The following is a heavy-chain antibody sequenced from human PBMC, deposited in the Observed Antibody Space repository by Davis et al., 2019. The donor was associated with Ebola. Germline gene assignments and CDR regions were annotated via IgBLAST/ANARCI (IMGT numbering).Heavy chain of an antibody. D-gene: IGHD6-6*01. J-gene: IGHJ4*02. CDR1: GYTLTSYG. CDR2: ISGHNGNT. V-gene: IGHV1-18*01. CDR3: AREKLGGSSDY. Sequence: AASVKVSCKASGYTLTSYGINWVRQAPGQGLEWMGWISGHNGNTNYAQKLQGRVTMTTDTSTGAAYMELRTLRSDDTAVYYCAREKLGGSSDYWGQGTLVTVSS.